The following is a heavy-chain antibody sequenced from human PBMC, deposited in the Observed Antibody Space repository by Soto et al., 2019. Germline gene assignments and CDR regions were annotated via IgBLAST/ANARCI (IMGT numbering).Heavy chain of an antibody. CDR3: ARDSYDSSGYYYSDY. CDR2: INSGSSTI. J-gene: IGHJ4*02. Sequence: GGSLRLSCAASGFTFSSYSMTWVRQAPGKGLEWISYINSGSSTIYYVDSVKGRFTLSRDNAKNSLSLQMNSLRDEDTAVYYCARDSYDSSGYYYSDYWGQGTLVTVSS. CDR1: GFTFSSYS. D-gene: IGHD3-22*01. V-gene: IGHV3-48*02.